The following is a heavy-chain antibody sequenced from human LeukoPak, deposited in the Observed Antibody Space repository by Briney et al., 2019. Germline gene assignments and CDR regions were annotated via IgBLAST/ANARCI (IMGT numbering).Heavy chain of an antibody. D-gene: IGHD7-27*01. CDR3: ARGRRLRNWGFSPQPFVY. V-gene: IGHV4-34*01. CDR1: GGSFSGYY. J-gene: IGHJ4*02. CDR2: INHSGST. Sequence: SETLSLTCAVYGGSFSGYYWSWIRQPPGKGLEWIGEINHSGSTNYNPSLKSRVTISVDTSKNQFSLKLSSVTAADTAVYYCARGRRLRNWGFSPQPFVYWGQGTLVTVSS.